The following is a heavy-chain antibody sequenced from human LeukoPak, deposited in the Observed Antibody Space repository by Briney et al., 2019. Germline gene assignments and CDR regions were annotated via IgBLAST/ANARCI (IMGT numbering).Heavy chain of an antibody. CDR3: ARDVLGRSGEQLDY. CDR2: IKQDGSQK. J-gene: IGHJ4*02. CDR1: GFTFSTYW. V-gene: IGHV3-7*03. D-gene: IGHD3-3*01. Sequence: GGSLSLSCATSGFTFSTYWMTWVRQAPGKGLEWVANIKQDGSQKYYVDSVKGRFTISRDNAKNSLYLQMNSLRVEDTAVYYCARDVLGRSGEQLDYWGQGTLVTVSS.